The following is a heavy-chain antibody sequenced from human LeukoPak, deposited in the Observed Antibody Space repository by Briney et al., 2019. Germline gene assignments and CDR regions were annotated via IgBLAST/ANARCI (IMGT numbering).Heavy chain of an antibody. D-gene: IGHD6-19*01. CDR2: ISGSGGST. Sequence: GGSLRLSCAASGFTFSSYAMSWVRQAPGKGLEWVSAISGSGGSTYYADSVKGRFTISGDNSKNTLYLQMNSLRAEDTAVYYCAKVDSSGWWAIGLYFDYWGQGTLVTVSS. CDR3: AKVDSSGWWAIGLYFDY. J-gene: IGHJ4*02. V-gene: IGHV3-23*01. CDR1: GFTFSSYA.